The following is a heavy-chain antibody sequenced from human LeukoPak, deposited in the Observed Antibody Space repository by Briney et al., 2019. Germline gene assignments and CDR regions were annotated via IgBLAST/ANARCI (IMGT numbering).Heavy chain of an antibody. CDR3: AREVPNYENFDY. D-gene: IGHD4/OR15-4a*01. CDR2: IYSGGST. V-gene: IGHV3-NL1*01. J-gene: IGHJ4*02. CDR1: GFTFSSYA. Sequence: PGGSLRLSCAASGFTFSSYAMHWVRQAPGKGLEWVSVIYSGGSTYYADSVKGRFTISRDNAKNTLYLQMNSLRAEDTAVYYCAREVPNYENFDYWGQGTLVTVSS.